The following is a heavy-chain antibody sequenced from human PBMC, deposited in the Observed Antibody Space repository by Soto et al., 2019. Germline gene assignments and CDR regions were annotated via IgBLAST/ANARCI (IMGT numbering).Heavy chain of an antibody. D-gene: IGHD4-17*01. V-gene: IGHV4-30-2*01. CDR3: ARGSAMTTGRMDV. J-gene: IGHJ6*02. CDR1: GGSISSGGYS. Sequence: PSETLSLTCAVSGGSISSGGYSWSWIRQPPGKGLEWIGYIYHSGSTYYNPYLKSRVTISVDRSKNQFSLKLSSVTAADTAVYYCARGSAMTTGRMDVWGQGTTVTVSS. CDR2: IYHSGST.